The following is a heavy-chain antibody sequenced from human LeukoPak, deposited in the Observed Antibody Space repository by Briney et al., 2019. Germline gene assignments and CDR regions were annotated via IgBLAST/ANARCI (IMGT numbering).Heavy chain of an antibody. J-gene: IGHJ4*02. CDR3: ARVSNWNFY. D-gene: IGHD1-7*01. V-gene: IGHV4-39*07. Sequence: SETLSLTCTVSGGSISSSSYYWGWIRQPPGKGLEWIGSIYYSGSTYYNPSLKSRVTISVDTSKNQFSLKLSSVTAADTAVYYCARVSNWNFYWGQGTLVTVSS. CDR1: GGSISSSSYY. CDR2: IYYSGST.